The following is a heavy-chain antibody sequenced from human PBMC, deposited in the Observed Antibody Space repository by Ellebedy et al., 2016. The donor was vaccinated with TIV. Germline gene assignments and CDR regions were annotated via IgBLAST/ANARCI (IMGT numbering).Heavy chain of an antibody. D-gene: IGHD3-3*01. Sequence: GGSLRLXXAGSGFTFANYWMNWVRQAPGKGLEWVANINQNGSKIYYVDSVKGRFTISRDNAKNSVSLQMNSLRVEDTAVYYCAIDLWNEPPSPMENWGQGTLVTVSS. J-gene: IGHJ4*02. V-gene: IGHV3-7*01. CDR1: GFTFANYW. CDR3: AIDLWNEPPSPMEN. CDR2: INQNGSKI.